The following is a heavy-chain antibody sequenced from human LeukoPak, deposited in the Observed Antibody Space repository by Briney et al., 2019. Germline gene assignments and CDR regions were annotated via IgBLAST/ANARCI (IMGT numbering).Heavy chain of an antibody. CDR1: GYSVSSGYY. Sequence: MPSETLSLTCTVSGYSVSSGYYWGWIRQPPGKGLEWIGSIYHSGSTYYNPSLKSRVTISVDTSKNQFSLKLSSVTAADTAVYYCARRPDYYGSGRLNYYYYYMDVWGKGTTVTISS. D-gene: IGHD3-10*01. V-gene: IGHV4-38-2*02. CDR3: ARRPDYYGSGRLNYYYYYMDV. J-gene: IGHJ6*03. CDR2: IYHSGST.